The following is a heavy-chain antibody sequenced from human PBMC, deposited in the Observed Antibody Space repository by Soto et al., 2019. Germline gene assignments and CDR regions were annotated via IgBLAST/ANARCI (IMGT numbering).Heavy chain of an antibody. CDR1: GYTFTSYA. Sequence: ASVKVSCKASGYTFTSYAMHWVRQAPGQRLEWMGWINAGNGNTKYSQKFQGRVTITRDTSASTAYMELSSLRPEDTAVYYCARDRGSYYFDYWGQGTLVTVSS. D-gene: IGHD1-26*01. J-gene: IGHJ4*02. CDR3: ARDRGSYYFDY. CDR2: INAGNGNT. V-gene: IGHV1-3*01.